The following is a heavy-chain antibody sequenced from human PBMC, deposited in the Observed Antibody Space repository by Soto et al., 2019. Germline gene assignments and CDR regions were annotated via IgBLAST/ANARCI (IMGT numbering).Heavy chain of an antibody. V-gene: IGHV3-15*07. D-gene: IGHD4-4*01. CDR2: IRSTADGGTI. CDR1: GFTFNNAW. Sequence: EVQLVESGGGLVKPGGSLRLSCAASGFTFNNAWMNWVPQAPGKGLEWVGRIRSTADGGTIDYAAPVKDRFTISRDDSKNTLHLQMNSLKTEATAVYYCTTEPDYSNDFDYWGQGTLVTVSS. CDR3: TTEPDYSNDFDY. J-gene: IGHJ4*02.